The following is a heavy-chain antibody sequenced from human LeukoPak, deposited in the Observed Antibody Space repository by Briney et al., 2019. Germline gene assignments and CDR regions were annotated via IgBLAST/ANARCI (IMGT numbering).Heavy chain of an antibody. CDR3: ARAQRNSSSSGDY. J-gene: IGHJ4*02. CDR1: GGSISSGSYY. V-gene: IGHV4-61*02. Sequence: SETLSLTCTVSGGSISSGSYYWSWIRQPAGKGLEWIGRIYTSGSTNYNPSLKSRVTISVDTSKNQFSPKLSSVTAADTAVYYCARAQRNSSSSGDYWGQGTLVAVSS. CDR2: IYTSGST. D-gene: IGHD6-6*01.